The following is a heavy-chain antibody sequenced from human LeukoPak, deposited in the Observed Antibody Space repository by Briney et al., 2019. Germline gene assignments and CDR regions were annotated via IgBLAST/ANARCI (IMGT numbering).Heavy chain of an antibody. Sequence: PSETLSLTCTVSGGSISSYYWGWIRQPPGKGLEWIGSIYYSGSTYYNPSLKSRVTISVDTSKNQFSLKLSSVTAADTALYYCARGNYYYYYYMDVWGKGTTVTVSS. V-gene: IGHV4-39*01. J-gene: IGHJ6*03. CDR1: GGSISSYY. CDR2: IYYSGST. CDR3: ARGNYYYYYYMDV. D-gene: IGHD1-1*01.